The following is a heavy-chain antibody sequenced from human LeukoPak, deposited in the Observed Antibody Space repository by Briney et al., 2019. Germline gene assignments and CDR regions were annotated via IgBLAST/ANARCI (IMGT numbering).Heavy chain of an antibody. CDR1: GFSLSTSGVG. Sequence: SGPTLVNPAQTLTLTCTFSGFSLSTSGVGVCWIRQPPGTALEWLALIYWNDDKRYSPSLKSRLTITKDSSKNQVVLTMTNMDPMDTARYYWADGPITVASTLFPYWGQRTLVTVSS. CDR2: IYWNDDK. V-gene: IGHV2-5*01. D-gene: IGHD6-19*01. CDR3: ADGPITVASTLFPY. J-gene: IGHJ1*01.